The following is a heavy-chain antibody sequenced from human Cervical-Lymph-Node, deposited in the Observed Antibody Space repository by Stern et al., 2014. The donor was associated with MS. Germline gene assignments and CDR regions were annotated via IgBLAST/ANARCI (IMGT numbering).Heavy chain of an antibody. V-gene: IGHV1-2*06. CDR3: ARGTYFDYYYYGMDV. J-gene: IGHJ6*02. CDR1: GYTFTGNY. Sequence: QLVQSGAEVKKPGASVKVSCKASGYTFTGNYMHWVRPAPGQGLEWMGRINPNSGGTKYAQKFQGRVSMARDTSISTAYMELSRLRSDDTAVYYCARGTYFDYYYYGMDVWGQGTTVTVSS. D-gene: IGHD3-9*01. CDR2: INPNSGGT.